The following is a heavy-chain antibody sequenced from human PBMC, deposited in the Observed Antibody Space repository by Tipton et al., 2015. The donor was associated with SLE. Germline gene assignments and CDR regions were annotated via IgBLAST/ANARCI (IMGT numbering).Heavy chain of an antibody. CDR2: IYHSGNT. Sequence: TLSLTCTVSGASIRSSYWSWIRQPPGKGLELIGYIYHSGNTNYNPSLKGRVTMSLDTSKNQFSLNLTSVTAADTAVYYCAIPEAGATVGNRAFEIWGQGTLVTVSS. CDR1: GASIRSSY. J-gene: IGHJ3*02. V-gene: IGHV4-59*01. D-gene: IGHD1-1*01. CDR3: AIPEAGATVGNRAFEI.